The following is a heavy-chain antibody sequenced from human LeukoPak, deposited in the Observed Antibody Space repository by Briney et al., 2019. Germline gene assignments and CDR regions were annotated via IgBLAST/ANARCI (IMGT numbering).Heavy chain of an antibody. V-gene: IGHV3-21*01. CDR3: ARGATDTTRWFGP. Sequence: GGSLRLSCAASGFTFNTYSMSWVRQAPGKGLEWVSIIRRASESIFYADSVKGRFTISRDNAKNSLYLQMNDLRAEDTAAYYCARGATDTTRWFGPWGQGTLVTVSS. D-gene: IGHD1-26*01. J-gene: IGHJ5*02. CDR1: GFTFNTYS. CDR2: IRRASESI.